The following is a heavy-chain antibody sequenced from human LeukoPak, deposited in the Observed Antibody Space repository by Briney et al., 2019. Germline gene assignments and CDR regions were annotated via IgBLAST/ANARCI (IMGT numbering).Heavy chain of an antibody. CDR3: VRQNSHLNWFDP. V-gene: IGHV5-51*01. Sequence: GESLKISCKGSGYSFTGYWIGWVRQMPGKGPEWMGIIYPGDSDTRYSPSFQGQVTISADKSINTAYLQWSSLKASDTAIYYWVRQNSHLNWFDPWGQGTLVTVSS. J-gene: IGHJ5*02. CDR1: GYSFTGYW. CDR2: IYPGDSDT.